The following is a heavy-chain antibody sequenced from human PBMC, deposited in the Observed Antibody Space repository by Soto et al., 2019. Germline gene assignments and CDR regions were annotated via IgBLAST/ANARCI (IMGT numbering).Heavy chain of an antibody. CDR1: GFTFSSYS. Sequence: GGSLRLSCAASGFTFSSYSMNWVRQAPGKGLEWVSSISSSSSYIYYADSVKGRFTISRDNAKNSLYLQMNSLRAEDTAVYYCARVHGDLSYYYSGMDVWGQGTTVTVSS. CDR3: ARVHGDLSYYYSGMDV. J-gene: IGHJ6*02. V-gene: IGHV3-21*01. CDR2: ISSSSSYI. D-gene: IGHD4-17*01.